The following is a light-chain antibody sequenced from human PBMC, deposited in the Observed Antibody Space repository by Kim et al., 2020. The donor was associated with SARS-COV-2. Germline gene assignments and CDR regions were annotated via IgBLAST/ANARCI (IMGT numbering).Light chain of an antibody. V-gene: IGKV3-11*01. Sequence: SAGEKAPRSCRARQSVSRYLAWYQQRPGQAPRLLSSDASNRATGIPARFGGSGSGTDFTLSISSLEPEDFAVYYCLQRKDWPETFGQGTKVDIK. CDR2: DAS. CDR1: QSVSRY. CDR3: LQRKDWPET. J-gene: IGKJ1*01.